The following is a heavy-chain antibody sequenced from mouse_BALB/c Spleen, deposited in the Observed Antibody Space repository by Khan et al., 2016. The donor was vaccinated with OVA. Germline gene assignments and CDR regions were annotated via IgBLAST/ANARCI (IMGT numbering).Heavy chain of an antibody. J-gene: IGHJ2*01. D-gene: IGHD2-3*01. V-gene: IGHV1S137*01. Sequence: QVQLQQSGPELVRPGVSVKISCKGTGYTFTDYAMYWVKQSHAKSLEWIGLISTYSGNTNYNQKFKGKATMTVDKSSSPAYMDLARLTSEDSAICYCATPAYDRYSDHWGQGTTLTVSS. CDR2: ISTYSGNT. CDR1: GYTFTDYA. CDR3: ATPAYDRYSDH.